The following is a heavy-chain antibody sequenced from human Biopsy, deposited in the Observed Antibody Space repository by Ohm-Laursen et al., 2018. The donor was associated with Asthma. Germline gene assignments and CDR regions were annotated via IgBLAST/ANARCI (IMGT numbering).Heavy chain of an antibody. CDR1: GYNFISFA. CDR3: ARTYYDFLTGQVKDVFGV. J-gene: IGHJ3*01. V-gene: IGHV1-3*04. CDR2: VNTGNGDT. D-gene: IGHD3-9*01. Sequence: ASVKVSCKPSGYNFISFAIHWVRQAPGQRLEWMGWVNTGNGDTKYSQKFQGRVAITRDTSASTAYMELRSLRSEDTATYYCARTYYDFLTGQVKDVFGVWGQGTMVTVSS.